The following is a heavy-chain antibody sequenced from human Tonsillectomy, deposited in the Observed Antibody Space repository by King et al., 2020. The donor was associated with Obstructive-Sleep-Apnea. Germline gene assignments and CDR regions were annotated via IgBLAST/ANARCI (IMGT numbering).Heavy chain of an antibody. V-gene: IGHV3-33*01. J-gene: IGHJ4*02. CDR1: GFTFISYG. Sequence: VQLVESGGGVVQPGRSLRLSCAASGFTFISYGMHWVRQAPGKGLEGVAVIWYDGSNKYYADSVKGRFTISRDNSKNTLYLQMNSLRAEDTAVYYCARDPRDYGEFDYWGQGTLVTVSS. CDR3: ARDPRDYGEFDY. CDR2: IWYDGSNK. D-gene: IGHD4-17*01.